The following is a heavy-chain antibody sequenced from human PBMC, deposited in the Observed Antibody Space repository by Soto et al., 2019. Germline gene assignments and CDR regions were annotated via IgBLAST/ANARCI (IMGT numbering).Heavy chain of an antibody. J-gene: IGHJ4*02. V-gene: IGHV3-7*01. Sequence: PRGSLRLSCAASGFTFSDYWVTWVRQAPGKGLEWVANINQRGSDKLYVDSVKGRFTISRDNSKNTLYLQMNSLRAEDTAVYYCARDLDYWGQGTLVTVSS. CDR1: GFTFSDYW. CDR3: ARDLDY. CDR2: INQRGSDK.